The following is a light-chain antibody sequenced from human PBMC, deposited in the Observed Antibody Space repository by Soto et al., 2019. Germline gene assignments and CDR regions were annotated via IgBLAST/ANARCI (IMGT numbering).Light chain of an antibody. V-gene: IGKV1-39*01. CDR3: QQSYSTPLT. J-gene: IGKJ4*01. CDR2: AAS. Sequence: ETPMTQSPSFLSASVGDRVTITCRASQSISSYLNWYQQKPGKAPKLLIYAASSLQSGVPSRFSGSGSGTDFTLAISSLQPEDFATYYCQQSYSTPLTFGGGTKVDIK. CDR1: QSISSY.